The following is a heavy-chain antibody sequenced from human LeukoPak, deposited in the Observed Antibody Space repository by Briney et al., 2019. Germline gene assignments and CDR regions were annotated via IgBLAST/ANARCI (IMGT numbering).Heavy chain of an antibody. V-gene: IGHV3-48*02. Sequence: GGSLRLSCAASGFTFDDYGMSWVRQAPGKGLEWVSYIGTSSSTIYYADSVKGRFTISRDNARNSLYLQMNSLRDEDTAVYYCARHDFGGNSGDYWGQGTLVTVSS. CDR2: IGTSSSTI. CDR1: GFTFDDYG. CDR3: ARHDFGGNSGDY. D-gene: IGHD4-23*01. J-gene: IGHJ4*02.